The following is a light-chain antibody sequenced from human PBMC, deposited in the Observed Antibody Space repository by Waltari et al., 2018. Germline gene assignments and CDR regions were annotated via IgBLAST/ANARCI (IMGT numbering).Light chain of an antibody. J-gene: IGLJ2*01. CDR2: EVT. V-gene: IGLV2-8*01. CDR1: SSDVGGYNY. CDR3: NSYAGRNRLGV. Sequence: QSALTQPPSASGSPGQPVTISCTGTSSDVGGYNYVSWYQQHPGKAPKRIIYEVTRRPSVGPDRLSCCKAGNTASLAVSGRQADDEADYYCNSYAGRNRLGVFGGGTKVTVL.